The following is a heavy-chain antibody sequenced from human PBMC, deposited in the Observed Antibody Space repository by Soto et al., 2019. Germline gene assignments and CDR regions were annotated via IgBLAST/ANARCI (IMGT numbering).Heavy chain of an antibody. V-gene: IGHV1-69*06. CDR2: IIPIFGTA. J-gene: IGHJ4*02. Sequence: AASVKVSCKASGGTFSSYAISWVRQAPGQGLEWMGGIIPIFGTANYAQKFQGRVTITADKSTSTAYMELSSLRSEDTAVYYCARSKVVIKADFDYPGPGTLVTVSS. CDR3: ARSKVVIKADFDY. D-gene: IGHD3-22*01. CDR1: GGTFSSYA.